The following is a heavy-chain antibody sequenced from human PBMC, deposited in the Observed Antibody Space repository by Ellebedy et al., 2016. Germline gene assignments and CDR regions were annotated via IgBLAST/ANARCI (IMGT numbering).Heavy chain of an antibody. D-gene: IGHD6-19*01. CDR2: ISGSGGST. CDR1: GFTFSSYA. Sequence: GGSLRLXXAASGFTFSSYAMSWVRQAPGKGLEWVSAISGSGGSTYYADSVKGRFTISRDNSKNTLYLQMNSLRAEDTAVYYCAKGSSGWYALDAFDIWGQGTMVTVSS. CDR3: AKGSSGWYALDAFDI. J-gene: IGHJ3*02. V-gene: IGHV3-23*01.